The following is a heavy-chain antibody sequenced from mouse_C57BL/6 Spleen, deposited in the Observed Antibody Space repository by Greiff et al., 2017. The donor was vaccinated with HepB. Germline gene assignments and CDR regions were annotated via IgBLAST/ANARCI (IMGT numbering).Heavy chain of an antibody. CDR3: ARGGDYGSPFAY. CDR2: INYDGSST. J-gene: IGHJ3*01. Sequence: EVQRVESEGGLVQPGSSMKLSCTASGFTFSDYYMAWVRQVPENGLEWVANINYDGSSTYYLDSLKSRFIISRDNAKNILYLQMSSLKSEDTATYYCARGGDYGSPFAYWGQGTLVTVSA. CDR1: GFTFSDYY. V-gene: IGHV5-16*01. D-gene: IGHD1-1*01.